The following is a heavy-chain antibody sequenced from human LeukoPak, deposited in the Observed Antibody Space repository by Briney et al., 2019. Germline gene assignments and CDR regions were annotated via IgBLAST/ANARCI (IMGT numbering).Heavy chain of an antibody. J-gene: IGHJ6*02. CDR2: ISYSGST. CDR3: ARDRRYYDTSGTVYYDAMDV. D-gene: IGHD3-22*01. V-gene: IGHV4-59*01. CDR1: GGSMSSYY. Sequence: SETLSLTCTVSGGSMSSYYWSWTRQPPGKGLEWIGYISYSGSTNYNPSLKSRATISVDTSKNHFSLKLSSVTAADTAVYYCARDRRYYDTSGTVYYDAMDVWGQGTTVTVSS.